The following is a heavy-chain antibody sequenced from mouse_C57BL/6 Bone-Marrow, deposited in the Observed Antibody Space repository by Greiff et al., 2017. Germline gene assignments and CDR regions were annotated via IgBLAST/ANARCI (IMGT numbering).Heavy chain of an antibody. D-gene: IGHD1-1*01. J-gene: IGHJ4*01. CDR3: ARVFYYYGSSYGAMDY. CDR2: ISSGSSTI. V-gene: IGHV5-17*01. CDR1: GFTFSDYG. Sequence: EVKLMESGGGLVKPGGSLKLSCAASGFTFSDYGMHWVRQAPEKGLEWVAYISSGSSTIYYADTVKGRFTISRDNAKNTLFLQMTSLRSEDTAMYYCARVFYYYGSSYGAMDYWGQGTSVTVSS.